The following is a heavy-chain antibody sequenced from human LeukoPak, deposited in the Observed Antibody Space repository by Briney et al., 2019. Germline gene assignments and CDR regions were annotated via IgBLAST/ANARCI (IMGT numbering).Heavy chain of an antibody. Sequence: PGGSLRLSCAASGFRPGDFAMSWVRQSPGKGLEWVAGISASGANTYYADSVKGRFTSSRDNSKNILYLQMFSLRAEDAAVYYCAKVGENVLRIYPHSYYFDAWGQGTLVAVSS. V-gene: IGHV3-23*01. CDR3: AKVGENVLRIYPHSYYFDA. CDR2: ISASGANT. D-gene: IGHD2-15*01. CDR1: GFRPGDFA. J-gene: IGHJ4*02.